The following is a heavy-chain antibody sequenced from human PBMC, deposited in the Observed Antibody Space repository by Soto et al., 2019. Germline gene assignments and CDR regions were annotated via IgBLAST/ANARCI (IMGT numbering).Heavy chain of an antibody. CDR1: GFTFSSYG. Sequence: QVQLVESGGGVVQPGRSLRLSCAASGFTFSSYGMHWVRQAPGKGLEWVAVISYDGSNKYYADSVKGRFTISRDNSKDTLYLQMTSLRAEDTAVYYCAKMAAAGTSDYWGQGTLVTVSS. J-gene: IGHJ4*02. V-gene: IGHV3-30*18. CDR3: AKMAAAGTSDY. D-gene: IGHD6-13*01. CDR2: ISYDGSNK.